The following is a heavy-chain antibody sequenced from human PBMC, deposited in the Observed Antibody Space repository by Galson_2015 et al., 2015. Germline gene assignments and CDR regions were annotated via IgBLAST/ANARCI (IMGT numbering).Heavy chain of an antibody. CDR2: ISGSGGST. V-gene: IGHV3-23*01. J-gene: IGHJ4*02. CDR1: GFTFSSYA. D-gene: IGHD3-10*01. CDR3: AKGRLTMVRGVGPPGS. Sequence: SLRLSCAASGFTFSSYAMSWVRQAPGKGLEWASAISGSGGSTYYADSVKGRFTISRDNSKNTLYLQMNSLRAEDTAVYYCAKGRLTMVRGVGPPGSWGQGTLVTVSS.